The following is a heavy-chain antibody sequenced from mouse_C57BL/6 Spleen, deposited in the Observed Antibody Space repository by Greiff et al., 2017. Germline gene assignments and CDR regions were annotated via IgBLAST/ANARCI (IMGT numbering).Heavy chain of an antibody. V-gene: IGHV1-80*01. CDR3: ARSGAYYSNYDYAMDY. J-gene: IGHJ4*01. CDR1: GYAFSSYW. CDR2: IYPGDGDT. D-gene: IGHD2-5*01. Sequence: VQGVESGAELVKPGASVKISCKASGYAFSSYWMNWVKQRPGKGLEWIGQIYPGDGDTNYNGKFKGKATLTADKSSSTAYMQLSSLTSEDSAVYFCARSGAYYSNYDYAMDYWGQGTSVTVSS.